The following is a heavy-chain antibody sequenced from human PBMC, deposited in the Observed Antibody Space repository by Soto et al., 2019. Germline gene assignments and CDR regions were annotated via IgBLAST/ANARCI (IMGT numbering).Heavy chain of an antibody. Sequence: SETLSLTCNVSRGSISSNYWSWIRQAPGKGLEWIGNIYYSGSTNYNPSLKSRVTISVDTSKNQFSLRLSSVTAGDTAVYYCARHVRDDINYHREIDYCGQGTLVTVSS. CDR3: ARHVRDDINYHREIDY. CDR1: RGSISSNY. V-gene: IGHV4-59*08. CDR2: IYYSGST. J-gene: IGHJ4*02. D-gene: IGHD1-7*01.